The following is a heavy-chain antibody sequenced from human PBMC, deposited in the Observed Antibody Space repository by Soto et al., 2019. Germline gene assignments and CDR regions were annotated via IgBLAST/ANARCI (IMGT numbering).Heavy chain of an antibody. CDR3: ARRVVVTSVRDIAYYYYGLDV. CDR2: IIPMFDST. V-gene: IGHV1-69*01. Sequence: SCKAFGGTFSSYAICWVRQAPGQGLEWMGGIIPMFDSTNYAQKFQGRVTITADESTSTAFMELRSLRSEDTAVYYCARRVVVTSVRDIAYYYYGLDVWGQGTTVTVSS. J-gene: IGHJ6*02. CDR1: GGTFSSYA. D-gene: IGHD2-21*02.